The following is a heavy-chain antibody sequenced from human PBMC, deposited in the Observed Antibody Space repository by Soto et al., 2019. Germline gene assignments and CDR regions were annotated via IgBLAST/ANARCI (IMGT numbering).Heavy chain of an antibody. J-gene: IGHJ5*02. CDR3: ARCYDSSGYNWFDP. V-gene: IGHV4-31*03. CDR1: DDSFNTGGHN. CDR2: IDHSGST. Sequence: LSLPRTPSDDSFNTGGHNWTCIRKNTGNGLVWTGYIDHSGSTYYDPSLKSRVTISVDTSKNQFSLKLSSVTAADTAVYYCARCYDSSGYNWFDPWGQGTLVTV. D-gene: IGHD3-22*01.